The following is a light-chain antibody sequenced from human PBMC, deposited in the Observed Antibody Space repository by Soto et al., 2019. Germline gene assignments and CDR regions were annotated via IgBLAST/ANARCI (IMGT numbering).Light chain of an antibody. CDR2: AAY. J-gene: IGKJ3*01. V-gene: IGKV1-39*01. Sequence: DSEIAEAPSSLSTTVGDRVTITCRASQSITSYLNWYQQRPGKAPRLLIYAAYNLQSGVPSRFSGSKSGTDFTLTISSLQPEDFGAYCCQQSYSTPFTFGPGTKV. CDR3: QQSYSTPFT. CDR1: QSITSY.